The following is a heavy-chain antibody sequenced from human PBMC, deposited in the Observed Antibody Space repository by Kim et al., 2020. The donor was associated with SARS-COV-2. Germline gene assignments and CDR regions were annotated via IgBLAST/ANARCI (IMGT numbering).Heavy chain of an antibody. D-gene: IGHD3-9*01. CDR2: ICNDGGNK. J-gene: IGHJ6*02. V-gene: IGHV3-33*01. CDR3: ARDAKYYDILTGYYPPYYYYGMDV. Sequence: GGSLRLSCAASGFTFSSYGMHWVRQAPGKGLEWVAVICNDGGNKYYADSVKGRFTISRDNSKNTLYLQMNSLRAEDTAVYYCARDAKYYDILTGYYPPYYYYGMDVWGQGTTVTVSS. CDR1: GFTFSSYG.